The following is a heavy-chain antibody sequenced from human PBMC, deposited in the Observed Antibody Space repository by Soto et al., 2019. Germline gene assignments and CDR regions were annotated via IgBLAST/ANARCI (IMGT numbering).Heavy chain of an antibody. V-gene: IGHV1-69*02. CDR3: AGVLLLGAYWH. CDR2: IIPILGIA. J-gene: IGHJ4*02. D-gene: IGHD2-8*02. CDR1: GGTFSSYT. Sequence: QVQLVQSGAEVKKPGSSVKVSCKASGGTFSSYTISWVRQAPGQGLEWMGRIIPILGIANYAQKFQGRVTITADKSTSTAYMELSSLRSEDTAVYYCAGVLLLGAYWHWGQGTLVTVSS.